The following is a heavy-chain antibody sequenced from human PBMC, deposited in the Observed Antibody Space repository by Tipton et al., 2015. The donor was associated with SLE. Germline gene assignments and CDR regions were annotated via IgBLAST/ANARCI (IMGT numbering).Heavy chain of an antibody. CDR3: ARDVGGYNTGWFPYYFDY. D-gene: IGHD2-8*02. J-gene: IGHJ4*02. CDR2: ISYDGGDE. Sequence: SLRLSCAASGFSFSSYVMHWVRQASGRGLEWVALISYDGGDEYYADSVKGRFSISRDNSENALYLQMDSLRPEDTAIYYCARDVGGYNTGWFPYYFDYWGQGTLVTVSS. CDR1: GFSFSSYV. V-gene: IGHV3-30*03.